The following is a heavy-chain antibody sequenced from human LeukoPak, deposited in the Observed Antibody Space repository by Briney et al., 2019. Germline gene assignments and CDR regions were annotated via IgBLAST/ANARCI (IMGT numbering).Heavy chain of an antibody. D-gene: IGHD6-19*01. CDR2: VSVSRGTL. V-gene: IGHV3-48*04. J-gene: IGHJ4*02. Sequence: GRCLRLSCAASAPAFSSYSLDWGRLAPRKRLEWLSPVSVSRGTLYYAHSFNGRFTISRDDAKDSLSLLMNSLRSQDTPVYYGAKDRAGGRGYFDCWGQGTLVTVSS. CDR3: AKDRAGGRGYFDC. CDR1: APAFSSYS.